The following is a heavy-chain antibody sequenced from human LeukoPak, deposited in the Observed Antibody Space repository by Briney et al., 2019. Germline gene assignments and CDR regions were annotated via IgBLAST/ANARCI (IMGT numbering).Heavy chain of an antibody. D-gene: IGHD2-8*01. V-gene: IGHV3-74*01. CDR1: GFTFSSYW. CDR2: INTDGSST. J-gene: IGHJ6*03. Sequence: PGGSLRLSCAASGFTFSSYWMHWVRQAPGKGLVWVSRINTDGSSTSYADSVKGRFTISRDNAKNTLYLQMNSLGAEDTAVYYCARAGTLRCGTNSVCPYYYYYYYMDVWGKGTTVTVSS. CDR3: ARAGTLRCGTNSVCPYYYYYYYMDV.